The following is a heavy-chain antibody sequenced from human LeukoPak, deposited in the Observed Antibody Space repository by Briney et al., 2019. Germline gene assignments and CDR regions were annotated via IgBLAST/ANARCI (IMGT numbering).Heavy chain of an antibody. D-gene: IGHD1-26*01. J-gene: IGHJ3*02. CDR1: GFIFSSYE. CDR3: ARGRDTEWELSTAFDI. CDR2: ISSSGSTI. Sequence: GGSLRLSCAASGFIFSSYEMNWVRQAPGKGLEWVSYISSSGSTIYYADSVKGRFTISRDNTKNSLYLQMNSLRAEDTAVYYCARGRDTEWELSTAFDIWGQGTMVTVSS. V-gene: IGHV3-48*03.